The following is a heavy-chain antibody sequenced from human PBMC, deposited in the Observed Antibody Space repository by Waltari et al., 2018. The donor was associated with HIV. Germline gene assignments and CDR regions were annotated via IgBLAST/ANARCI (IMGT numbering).Heavy chain of an antibody. CDR3: ARKKVVILYYYYGMDV. CDR1: GYTFTSYD. Sequence: QVQLVQSGAEVKKPGASVKVSCKASGYTFTSYDINWVRQATGQGLEWMGWMNPNSGNTGYAQKFQGRVTMTRNTSISTAYMELSSLRSEDTAVYYCARKKVVILYYYYGMDVWGQGTTVTVSS. CDR2: MNPNSGNT. J-gene: IGHJ6*02. D-gene: IGHD3-22*01. V-gene: IGHV1-8*01.